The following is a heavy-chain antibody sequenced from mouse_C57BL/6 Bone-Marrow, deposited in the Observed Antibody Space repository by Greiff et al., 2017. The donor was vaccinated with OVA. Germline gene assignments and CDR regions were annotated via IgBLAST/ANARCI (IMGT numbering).Heavy chain of an antibody. CDR1: GYTFTSYW. CDR2: IHPNSGST. CDR3: ASPFGSPDY. J-gene: IGHJ2*01. D-gene: IGHD1-1*01. Sequence: QVQLKQPGAELVKPGASVKLSCKASGYTFTSYWMHWVKQRPGQGLEWIGMIHPNSGSTNYNEKFKSKATLTVDKSSSTAYMQLSSLTSEDSAVYYCASPFGSPDYWGQGTTLTVSS. V-gene: IGHV1-64*01.